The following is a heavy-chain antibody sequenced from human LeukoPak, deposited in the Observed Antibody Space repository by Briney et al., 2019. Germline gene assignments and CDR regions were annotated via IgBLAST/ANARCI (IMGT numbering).Heavy chain of an antibody. CDR3: ARTAGTEWVFDY. CDR2: INPNTGDT. D-gene: IGHD3-3*01. J-gene: IGHJ4*02. V-gene: IGHV1-2*02. Sequence: ASVKVSCKASGYTFTGIHMHWVRQAPGQGLEWMGWINPNTGDTNYAQNFQGRVSMTRDTSINTAYRELTRLTSDDTAVYYCARTAGTEWVFDYWGQGPLVTVSS. CDR1: GYTFTGIH.